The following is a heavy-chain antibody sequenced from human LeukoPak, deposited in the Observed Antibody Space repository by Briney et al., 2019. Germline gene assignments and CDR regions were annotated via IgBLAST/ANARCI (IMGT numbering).Heavy chain of an antibody. Sequence: PSETLSLTCTVSSGSIRTSYCSWIRQPPGKGLEWIGYIYYSGSTNYNPSLKSRVTISVDTSRNQFSLKLSSVTAADTAVYYCARDWQQLAFDIWGQGTMVTVSS. J-gene: IGHJ3*02. D-gene: IGHD6-13*01. V-gene: IGHV4-59*01. CDR2: IYYSGST. CDR1: SGSIRTSY. CDR3: ARDWQQLAFDI.